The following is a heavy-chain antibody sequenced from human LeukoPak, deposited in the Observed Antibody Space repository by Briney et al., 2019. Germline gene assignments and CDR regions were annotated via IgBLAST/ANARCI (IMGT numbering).Heavy chain of an antibody. D-gene: IGHD3-22*01. CDR1: GFTFTDYY. Sequence: ASVKVSFKASGFTFTDYYMHWVRQAPGQGLEWMGWINPNSGGTNSAQKFQGRVTMTRDTSISTAYMELSRLRSDDTAVYYCARTQSGYLYNWFDPWGQGTLVTVSS. CDR3: ARTQSGYLYNWFDP. CDR2: INPNSGGT. V-gene: IGHV1-2*02. J-gene: IGHJ5*02.